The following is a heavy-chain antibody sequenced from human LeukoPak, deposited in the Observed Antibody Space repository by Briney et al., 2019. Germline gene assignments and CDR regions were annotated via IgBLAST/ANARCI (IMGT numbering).Heavy chain of an antibody. D-gene: IGHD3-22*01. J-gene: IGHJ4*02. CDR2: ISSGSSAI. CDR3: ARGKYDSSGYPLLGFDY. Sequence: GGSLRLSCEASGFTFTTYSMTWVRQAPGKGLEWVSIISSGSSAIFSADALKGRFTISRDDAKNLLYLDMNSLRAEDTAVYYCARGKYDSSGYPLLGFDYWGQGTLVTVSS. CDR1: GFTFTTYS. V-gene: IGHV3-21*01.